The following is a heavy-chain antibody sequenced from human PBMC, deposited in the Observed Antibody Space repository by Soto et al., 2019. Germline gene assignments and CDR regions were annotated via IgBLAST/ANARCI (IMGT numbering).Heavy chain of an antibody. CDR3: AKGMKQPWS. V-gene: IGHV3-23*01. CDR2: IDEGGSNT. Sequence: EVQLLESGGGLVQPGGSLRLSCADSGITLSTHAMSWVRQAPGKGLEWVSGIDEGGSNTYYADSVKGRFTISRDNSKNTLYLQMNSLRVEDTATHYCAKGMKQPWSWGQGTLVTVSS. D-gene: IGHD5-18*01. CDR1: GITLSTHA. J-gene: IGHJ4*02.